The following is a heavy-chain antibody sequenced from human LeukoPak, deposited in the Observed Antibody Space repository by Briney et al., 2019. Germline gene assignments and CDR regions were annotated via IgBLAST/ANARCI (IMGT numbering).Heavy chain of an antibody. CDR2: ISPGDSDA. D-gene: IGHD2-2*01. CDR1: GYTFTNYY. V-gene: IGHV5-51*01. Sequence: GESLKISCKGSGYTFTNYYIGLVRQTPGKGLEWMGIISPGDSDARYSPSFQGQVTISADKSISTAYLRWSSLKASDTAMYYCARRYCSSTSCNPYFFDYWGQGTPVTVSS. J-gene: IGHJ4*02. CDR3: ARRYCSSTSCNPYFFDY.